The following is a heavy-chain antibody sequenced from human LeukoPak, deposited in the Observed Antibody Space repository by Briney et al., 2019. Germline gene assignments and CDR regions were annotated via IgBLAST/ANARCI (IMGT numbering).Heavy chain of an antibody. D-gene: IGHD6-19*01. Sequence: SETLSLTCTVSGGSISSSRYYWGWIRQPPGKGLEWIGGIYCSGRTDSNTTLKRRVTISVVTSKTQFSLKLSSVPAADTAVYYSARFPGISVAGTFLGAYWGQGTLVTVSS. J-gene: IGHJ4*02. CDR2: IYCSGRT. CDR1: GGSISSSRYY. V-gene: IGHV4-39*01. CDR3: ARFPGISVAGTFLGAY.